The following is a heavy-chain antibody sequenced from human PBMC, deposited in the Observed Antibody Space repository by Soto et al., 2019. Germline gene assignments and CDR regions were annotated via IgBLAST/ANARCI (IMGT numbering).Heavy chain of an antibody. CDR3: TKSRGGSSSVGMDY. CDR1: GVIFKNYA. V-gene: IGHV3-30*04. Sequence: QVQLVESGGGVVQPGRSLRLSCAVSGVIFKNYALNWVRQAPGKWLEWVASITRDGYNKYYADSVKGRFTISRDNSKNTLSLQMTALRIEDSSVYYCTKSRGGSSSVGMDYWGQGTLVTVSS. CDR2: ITRDGYNK. D-gene: IGHD6-6*01. J-gene: IGHJ4*02.